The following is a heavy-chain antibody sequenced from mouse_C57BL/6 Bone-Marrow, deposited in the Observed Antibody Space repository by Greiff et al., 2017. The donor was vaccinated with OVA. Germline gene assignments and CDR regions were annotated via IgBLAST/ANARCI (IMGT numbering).Heavy chain of an antibody. V-gene: IGHV5-4*01. D-gene: IGHD1-1*01. Sequence: EVNLVESGGGLVKPGGSLKLSCAASGFTFSSYAMSWVRQTPEKRLEWVATISDGGSYTYYPDNVKGRFTISRDNAKNNLYLQMSHLKSEDTAMYYCARDIPFYYGSSYAMDYWGQGTSVTVSS. CDR3: ARDIPFYYGSSYAMDY. CDR2: ISDGGSYT. J-gene: IGHJ4*01. CDR1: GFTFSSYA.